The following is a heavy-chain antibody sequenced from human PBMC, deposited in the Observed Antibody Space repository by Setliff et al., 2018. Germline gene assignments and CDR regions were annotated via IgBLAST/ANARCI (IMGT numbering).Heavy chain of an antibody. V-gene: IGHV1-69*06. Sequence: SVKVSCKTSGYTFTDYGITWVRQAPGQGLEWMGGIIPLLETAKYAQKFQGRVTITADKSTSTGYMELSSLRSEDTAMYYCARLQATFGVFKDGDWFDPWGQGTLVTVSS. CDR1: GYTFTDYG. CDR3: ARLQATFGVFKDGDWFDP. J-gene: IGHJ5*02. CDR2: IIPLLETA. D-gene: IGHD3-3*01.